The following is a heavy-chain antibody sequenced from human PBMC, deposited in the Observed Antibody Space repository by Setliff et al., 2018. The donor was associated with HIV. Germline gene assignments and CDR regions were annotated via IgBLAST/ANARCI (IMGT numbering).Heavy chain of an antibody. CDR3: AVWIREVIS. CDR2: TKNKDNSFTT. V-gene: IGHV3-72*01. J-gene: IGHJ5*02. D-gene: IGHD3-10*01. Sequence: GGSLRLSCAASGFTFSDHYMDWVRQAPGKGLEWVGRTKNKDNSFTTEYAASVKGRFTISRDDSKNSLSLHMNSLKTEDTAVYYCAVWIREVISWGRGTLVTVS. CDR1: GFTFSDHY.